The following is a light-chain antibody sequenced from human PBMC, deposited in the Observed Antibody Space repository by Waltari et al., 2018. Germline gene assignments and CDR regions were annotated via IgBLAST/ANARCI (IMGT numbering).Light chain of an antibody. CDR3: QAWDSSTGV. V-gene: IGLV3-1*01. CDR1: RLGNTY. Sequence: YELTQPPSVSVSPGQTATIACPGDRLGNTYASWYQQKPGQSPLLVIYEDNKRPSGIPERFSGSNSGNTATLTISGTQSMDEADFYCQAWDSSTGVFGGGTQLTVL. J-gene: IGLJ3*02. CDR2: EDN.